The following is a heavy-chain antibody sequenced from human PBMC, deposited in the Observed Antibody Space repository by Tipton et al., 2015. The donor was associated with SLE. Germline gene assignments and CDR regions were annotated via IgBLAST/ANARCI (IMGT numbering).Heavy chain of an antibody. CDR3: AKEGYSYGRVGEYYYYGMDV. CDR2: ISGSGGSA. V-gene: IGHV3-23*01. D-gene: IGHD5-18*01. CDR1: GFTFSGYA. J-gene: IGHJ6*02. Sequence: SLRLSCAASGFTFSGYAMSWVRQAPGKGLEWVSAISGSGGSAYYADSVKGRFTISRDNSKNTLYLQMSSLRAEDTAVYYCAKEGYSYGRVGEYYYYGMDVWGQGTTVTVSS.